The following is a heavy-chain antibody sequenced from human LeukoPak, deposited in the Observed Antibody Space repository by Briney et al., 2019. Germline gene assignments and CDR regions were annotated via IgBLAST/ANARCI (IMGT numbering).Heavy chain of an antibody. CDR1: GGSINSNY. J-gene: IGHJ5*02. Sequence: SETLSLTCTVSGGSINSNYWSWLRQPPGKGLEWIGYIHDSGSPNYNPSLKSRVTISVDTSKNQFSLKLSSVTAADTAVYYCARHPSGEGFDRWGQGTLVTVSS. D-gene: IGHD1-26*01. CDR2: IHDSGSP. CDR3: ARHPSGEGFDR. V-gene: IGHV4-59*08.